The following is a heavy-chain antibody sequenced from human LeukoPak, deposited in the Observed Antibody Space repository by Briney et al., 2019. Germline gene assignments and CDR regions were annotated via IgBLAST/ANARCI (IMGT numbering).Heavy chain of an antibody. CDR1: GGSFSGYY. J-gene: IGHJ4*02. Sequence: SETLSLTCAVYGGSFSGYYWSWIRQPPGKGLEWIGEINHSGSTNYNPSLKSRVTISADTSKNQFSLKLSPVTAADTAVYYCARGPHTARDYWGQGTLVTVSS. CDR2: INHSGST. CDR3: ARGPHTARDY. D-gene: IGHD5-18*01. V-gene: IGHV4-34*01.